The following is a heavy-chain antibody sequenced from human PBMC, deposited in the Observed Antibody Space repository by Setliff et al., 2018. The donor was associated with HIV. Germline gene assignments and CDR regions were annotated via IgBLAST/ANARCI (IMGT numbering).Heavy chain of an antibody. V-gene: IGHV4-34*01. Sequence: SETLSLTCAVYGVSFTGHYWSWIRQPPGKGLEWIGEINHSGDTDYNPSLKSRVTISVDMSKNQFSLKLRSVTAADTAVYYCARGPGGWQRDYYYYMDVWGKGTTVT. D-gene: IGHD2-15*01. J-gene: IGHJ6*03. CDR1: GVSFTGHY. CDR3: ARGPGGWQRDYYYYMDV. CDR2: INHSGDT.